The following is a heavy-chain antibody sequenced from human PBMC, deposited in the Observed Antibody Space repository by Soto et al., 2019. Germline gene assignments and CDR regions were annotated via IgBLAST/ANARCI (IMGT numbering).Heavy chain of an antibody. J-gene: IGHJ6*02. CDR3: ARATVTTARGMDV. CDR1: GGTFSSYT. Sequence: QVQLVQSGAEVKKPGSSVKVSCKASGGTFSSYTISWVRQAPGQGLEWMGRIIPILGIANYAQKFQGRVTITAAKSTSTAYMELSSLRSEDTAVYYCARATVTTARGMDVWGQGTTVTVSS. D-gene: IGHD4-17*01. V-gene: IGHV1-69*02. CDR2: IIPILGIA.